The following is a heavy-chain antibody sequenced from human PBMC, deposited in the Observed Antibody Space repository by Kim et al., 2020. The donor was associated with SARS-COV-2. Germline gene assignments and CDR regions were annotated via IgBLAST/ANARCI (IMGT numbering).Heavy chain of an antibody. J-gene: IGHJ4*02. Sequence: GGSLRLSCAASGFTFGDYAMHWVRQAPGKGLEWVSGSSWNSGSIGYADSVKGRFTISRDNAKNSLYLQMNSLRAEDTALYYCAKDFVSGAAAVIYGFDYWGQGTLVTVSS. CDR3: AKDFVSGAAAVIYGFDY. CDR1: GFTFGDYA. V-gene: IGHV3-9*01. CDR2: SSWNSGSI. D-gene: IGHD6-13*01.